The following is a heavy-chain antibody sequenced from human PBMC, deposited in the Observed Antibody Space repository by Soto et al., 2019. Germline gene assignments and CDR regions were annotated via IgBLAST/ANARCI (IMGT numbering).Heavy chain of an antibody. CDR3: VKDTQAWRKVWGYDY. CDR1: AFTFIAFA. V-gene: IGHV3-23*01. J-gene: IGHJ4*02. CDR2: MGVSDGSR. Sequence: GVSLRLSGAASAFTFIAFAMVRVRHPQGKGMGWVSSMGVSDGSRYYADSVKGRFSRCEDKSENTVYLQMNGLRAEDSAAYYCVKDTQAWRKVWGYDYWGRGVKVAVSS. D-gene: IGHD7-27*01.